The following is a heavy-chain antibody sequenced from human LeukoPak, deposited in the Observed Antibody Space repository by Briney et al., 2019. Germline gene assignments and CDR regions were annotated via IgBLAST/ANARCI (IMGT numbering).Heavy chain of an antibody. CDR2: ISSSSSYI. D-gene: IGHD6-19*01. CDR1: GFRFSSYS. CDR3: ARDPGLGYSSGWFDY. Sequence: GGSLRLSCAAPGFRFSSYSMNWVRQAPGKGLEWVSSISSSSSYIYYADSVKGRFTISRDNAKNSLYLQMNSLRAEDTAVYYCARDPGLGYSSGWFDYWGQGTLVTVSS. V-gene: IGHV3-21*01. J-gene: IGHJ5*01.